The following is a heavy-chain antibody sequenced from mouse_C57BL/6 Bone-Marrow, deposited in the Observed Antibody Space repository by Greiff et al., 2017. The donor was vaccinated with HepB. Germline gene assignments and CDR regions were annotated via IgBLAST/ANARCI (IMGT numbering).Heavy chain of an antibody. Sequence: QVQLKESGPGILQPSQTLSLTCSFSGFSLSTFGMGVGWIRQPSGKGLEWLAHIWWDDDKYYNPALKSRLTISKATSKNQVFLKIANVDTADTATYYCAGIDSNSLFDYWGQGTTLTVSS. J-gene: IGHJ2*01. CDR1: GFSLSTFGMG. CDR3: AGIDSNSLFDY. D-gene: IGHD2-5*01. V-gene: IGHV8-8*01. CDR2: IWWDDDK.